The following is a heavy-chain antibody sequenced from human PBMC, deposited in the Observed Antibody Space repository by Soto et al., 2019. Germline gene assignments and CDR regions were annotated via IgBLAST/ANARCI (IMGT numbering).Heavy chain of an antibody. J-gene: IGHJ4*02. CDR3: ARNGPFDY. Sequence: SETLSLTCTVSGGSISSSSYYWSWIRQPPGKGLEWIGEINHSGSTNYNPSLKSRVTISVDTSKNQFSLKLSSVTAADTAVYYCARNGPFDYWGQGTLVTVSS. V-gene: IGHV4-39*07. CDR2: INHSGST. D-gene: IGHD2-8*01. CDR1: GGSISSSSYY.